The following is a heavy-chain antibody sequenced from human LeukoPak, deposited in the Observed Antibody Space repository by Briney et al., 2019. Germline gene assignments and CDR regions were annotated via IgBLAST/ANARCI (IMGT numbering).Heavy chain of an antibody. J-gene: IGHJ4*02. CDR1: GFTVSSYA. V-gene: IGHV3-23*01. Sequence: PGGSLRLSCAASGFTVSSYAMSWVRQAPGKGLEWVLSITSSGAATYYADSVKGRFTISRDNANNTLYLQMNSLRAEDTAVYYCARFGVRGVIITPAFDYWGQGTLVTVSS. CDR2: ITSSGAAT. CDR3: ARFGVRGVIITPAFDY. D-gene: IGHD3-10*01.